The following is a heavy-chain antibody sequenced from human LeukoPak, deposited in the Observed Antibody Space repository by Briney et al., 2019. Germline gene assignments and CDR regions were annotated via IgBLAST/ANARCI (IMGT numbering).Heavy chain of an antibody. CDR2: IYHSGST. V-gene: IGHV4-38-2*02. CDR1: GYSISSGYY. J-gene: IGHJ1*01. Sequence: SETLSLTCTVSGYSISSGYYWGWIRQPPGKGLEWIGSIYHSGSTYYNPSLKSRVTISVDTSKNQFSLKLSSVTAADTAVYYCARGAYSGYDYGRYFQHWGQGTLVTVSS. CDR3: ARGAYSGYDYGRYFQH. D-gene: IGHD5-12*01.